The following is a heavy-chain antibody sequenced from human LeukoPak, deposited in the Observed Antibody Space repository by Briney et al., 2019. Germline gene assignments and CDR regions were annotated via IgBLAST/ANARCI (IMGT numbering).Heavy chain of an antibody. Sequence: SVKVSCKASGGTFSSYAISWVRQAPGQGLEWMGRIIPILGIANYAQKFQGRVTITADKSTSTAYMELSSLRSEDTAVYYCARDAPYYDFWSGYPDYYYYGMDVWGQGTTVTVSS. CDR3: ARDAPYYDFWSGYPDYYYYGMDV. D-gene: IGHD3-3*01. V-gene: IGHV1-69*04. CDR2: IIPILGIA. CDR1: GGTFSSYA. J-gene: IGHJ6*02.